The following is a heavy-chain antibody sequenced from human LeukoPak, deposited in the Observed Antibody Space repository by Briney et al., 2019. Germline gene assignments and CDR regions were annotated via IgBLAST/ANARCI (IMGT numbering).Heavy chain of an antibody. CDR3: AKPAKTDYADY. D-gene: IGHD1-14*01. CDR2: ISGRDCNT. Sequence: GGTLRLSGAGSGFSFSPYGMSWVGQAPGRGLDWVPVISGRDCNTYYADSVKGRFTISRDNSKNTLYLQMNSLRAEDTALYYCAKPAKTDYADYWGQGTLVTVSS. CDR1: GFSFSPYG. V-gene: IGHV3-23*01. J-gene: IGHJ4*02.